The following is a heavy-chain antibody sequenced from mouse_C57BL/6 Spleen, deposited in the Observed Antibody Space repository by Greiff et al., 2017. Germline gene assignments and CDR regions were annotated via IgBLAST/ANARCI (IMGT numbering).Heavy chain of an antibody. V-gene: IGHV5-9-1*02. J-gene: IGHJ3*01. Sequence: EVQLVESGEGLVKPGGSLKLSCAASGFTFSSYAMSWVRQTPEKRLEWVAYISSGGDYIYYADTVKGRFTISRDNTRNTLYLQMSSLKSKDTAMYYCTREDYYGSSGAYWGQGTLVTVSA. CDR2: ISSGGDYI. CDR1: GFTFSSYA. D-gene: IGHD1-1*01. CDR3: TREDYYGSSGAY.